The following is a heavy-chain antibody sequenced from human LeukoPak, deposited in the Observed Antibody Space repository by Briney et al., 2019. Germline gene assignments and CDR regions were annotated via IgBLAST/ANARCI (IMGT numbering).Heavy chain of an antibody. CDR2: IYYSGST. CDR1: GGSISSYY. J-gene: IGHJ6*03. CDR3: ARNYCSSTSCYGYYYYYMDV. D-gene: IGHD2-2*01. V-gene: IGHV4-59*01. Sequence: PSETLSLTCTVSGGSISSYYWSWIRQPPGKGLEWIGYIYYSGSTNYNPSLKSRVTISIDTSKNQFSLKLSSVTAADTAVDYCARNYCSSTSCYGYYYYYMDVWGKGTTVTVSS.